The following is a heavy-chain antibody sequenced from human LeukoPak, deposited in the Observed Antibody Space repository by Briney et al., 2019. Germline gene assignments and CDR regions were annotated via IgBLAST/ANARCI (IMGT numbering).Heavy chain of an antibody. J-gene: IGHJ4*02. CDR3: GRDFWSGYQGGYDY. V-gene: IGHV3-74*01. CDR1: GFTFSSYW. CDR2: INSDGSST. D-gene: IGHD3-3*01. Sequence: GGSLRLSCAASGFTFSSYWMHWVRHAPGKGLVWVSRINSDGSSTSYADSAKGRFTISRDNAKNTLYLQMNSLRAEDTAVYYCGRDFWSGYQGGYDYWGQGTLVTVSS.